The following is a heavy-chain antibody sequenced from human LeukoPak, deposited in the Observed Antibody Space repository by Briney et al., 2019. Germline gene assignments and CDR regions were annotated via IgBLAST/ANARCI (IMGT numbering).Heavy chain of an antibody. Sequence: GGSLRLSXAASGFTFSNAWMSWVRQAPGKGMGWVGRINSKIDSGTTDYAAPVKGRFTISRDHSKNTLYLQMNSLKPEDTAVYYCTTDPGAEWEPQYAFDIWGQGTMVTVSS. CDR1: GFTFSNAW. V-gene: IGHV3-15*01. CDR2: INSKIDSGTT. J-gene: IGHJ3*02. CDR3: TTDPGAEWEPQYAFDI. D-gene: IGHD1-26*01.